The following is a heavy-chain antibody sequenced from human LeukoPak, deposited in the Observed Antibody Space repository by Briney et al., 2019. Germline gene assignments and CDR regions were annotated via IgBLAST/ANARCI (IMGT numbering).Heavy chain of an antibody. V-gene: IGHV3-20*04. CDR1: GFTFVDYG. J-gene: IGHJ4*02. Sequence: GGSLILSCATSGFTFVDYGLSWVRRAPGKGLEWLCAINYNGAITDYADSVKGRFTISRDNPKNTLYLQMNRLRAEDTAVYFCAKRGVVIRVILVGFHKEAYYFDSWGQGALVTVSS. D-gene: IGHD3-22*01. CDR2: INYNGAIT. CDR3: AKRGVVIRVILVGFHKEAYYFDS.